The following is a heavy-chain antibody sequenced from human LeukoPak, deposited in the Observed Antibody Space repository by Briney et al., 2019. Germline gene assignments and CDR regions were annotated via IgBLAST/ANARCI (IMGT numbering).Heavy chain of an antibody. D-gene: IGHD3-10*01. CDR2: ISGSGGST. J-gene: IGHJ3*02. CDR1: GFTFSSYA. Sequence: GGSLRLSCATSGFTFSSYAMSWVRQAPGKGLEWVSAISGSGGSTYYADSVKGRFTISRDNSKNTLYLQMNSLRAEDTAVYYCAKDRPGLLWFGGRDAFDIWGQRTMVTVSS. CDR3: AKDRPGLLWFGGRDAFDI. V-gene: IGHV3-23*01.